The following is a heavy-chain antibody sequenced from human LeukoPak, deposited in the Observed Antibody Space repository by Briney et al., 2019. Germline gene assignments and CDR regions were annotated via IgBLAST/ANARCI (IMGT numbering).Heavy chain of an antibody. Sequence: GESLKISCKGSGYSFTSYWIGWVRQMPGKGLEWMGIIYPGDSDTRYSPSFQGQVTISADKSISTAYLQWSSLKASDTAMYYCARRRGIGYCSSTSCRTDDAFDIWGQGTMVTVS. J-gene: IGHJ3*02. V-gene: IGHV5-51*01. CDR1: GYSFTSYW. D-gene: IGHD2-2*01. CDR3: ARRRGIGYCSSTSCRTDDAFDI. CDR2: IYPGDSDT.